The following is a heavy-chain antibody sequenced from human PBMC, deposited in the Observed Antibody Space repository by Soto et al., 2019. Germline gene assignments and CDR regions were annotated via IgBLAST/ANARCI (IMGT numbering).Heavy chain of an antibody. D-gene: IGHD5-12*01. CDR2: IWYDGSNK. Sequence: GALRLSCAASGFTFSSYGMHWVHQAPGKGLEWVAVIWYDGSNKYYADSVKGRFTISRDNSKNTLYLQMNSLRAEDTAVYYCARDHIVATKKGGYYYYYGMDVWGQGTTVTVSS. CDR3: ARDHIVATKKGGYYYYYGMDV. CDR1: GFTFSSYG. J-gene: IGHJ6*02. V-gene: IGHV3-33*01.